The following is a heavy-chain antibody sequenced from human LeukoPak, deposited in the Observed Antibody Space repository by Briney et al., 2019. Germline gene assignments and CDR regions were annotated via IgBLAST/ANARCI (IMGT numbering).Heavy chain of an antibody. Sequence: PGGSLRLSCAASGFTFSSYSMNWVRQAPGKGLEWVSSISSSSSYIYYADSVKGRFTISRDNAKNSLYLQMNSLRAEDTAVYYCANHYYDSSGYYYNYYYGMDVWGQGTTVTVSS. J-gene: IGHJ6*02. D-gene: IGHD3-22*01. V-gene: IGHV3-21*01. CDR2: ISSSSSYI. CDR3: ANHYYDSSGYYYNYYYGMDV. CDR1: GFTFSSYS.